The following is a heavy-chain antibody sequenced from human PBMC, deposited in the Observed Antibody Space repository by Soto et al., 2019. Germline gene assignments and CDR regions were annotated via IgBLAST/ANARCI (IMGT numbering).Heavy chain of an antibody. CDR3: ARVRYFDPPYYFDY. V-gene: IGHV4-59*01. CDR1: GGSISGYY. Sequence: KPSETLSLTCTVSGGSISGYYWNWIRQPPGKGLEWIGYIYYSGSTNYNPSLKSRVTISVDTSKNQFSLKLSSVTAADTAVYYCARVRYFDPPYYFDYWGQGTLVTVSS. J-gene: IGHJ4*02. CDR2: IYYSGST. D-gene: IGHD3-9*01.